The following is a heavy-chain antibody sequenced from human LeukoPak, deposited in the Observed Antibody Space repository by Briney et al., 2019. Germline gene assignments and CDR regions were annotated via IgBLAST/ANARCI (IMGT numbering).Heavy chain of an antibody. CDR2: AYYSGAT. J-gene: IGHJ4*02. D-gene: IGHD6-19*01. V-gene: IGHV4-61*05. Sequence: KSSETLSLTCTVSGASISSSSHYWSWIRQPPGKGLEWIGYAYYSGATNYNPSLKSRVTISLETSKNQFSLRLTSVTAADTAVYYCARRVAVTGIYCFDLWGQGTPVTVSS. CDR1: GASISSSSHY. CDR3: ARRVAVTGIYCFDL.